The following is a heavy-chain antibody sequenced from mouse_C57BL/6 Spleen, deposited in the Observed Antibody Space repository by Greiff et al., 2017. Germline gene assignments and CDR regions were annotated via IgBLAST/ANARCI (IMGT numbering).Heavy chain of an antibody. V-gene: IGHV1-7*01. J-gene: IGHJ1*03. CDR1: GYTFTSYW. Sequence: VQLQQSGAELAKPGASVKLSCKASGYTFTSYWMHWVKQRPGQGLEWIGYINPCSGYIKYNQKLQDKVTLPADKSSSPAYMKRRSLMYEDTAVDYCAKKDSDEGYCDVWGTGTTVTVSS. D-gene: IGHD2-12*01. CDR3: AKKDSDEGYCDV. CDR2: INPCSGYI.